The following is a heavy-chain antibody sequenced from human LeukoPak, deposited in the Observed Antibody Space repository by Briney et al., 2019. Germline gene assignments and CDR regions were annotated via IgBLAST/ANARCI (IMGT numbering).Heavy chain of an antibody. D-gene: IGHD6-19*01. J-gene: IGHJ5*02. CDR3: ARVAGWHWFDP. CDR2: IRPSGDNT. CDR1: GFTFSSYD. Sequence: GGSLRLSCAASGFTFSSYDMTWVRQAPGRGLEWVSSIRPSGDNTYYGDSVKGRFTVSRDNSKNTVYLQMNNMRVDDTAVYYCARVAGWHWFDPRGQGTLVTVSS. V-gene: IGHV3-23*01.